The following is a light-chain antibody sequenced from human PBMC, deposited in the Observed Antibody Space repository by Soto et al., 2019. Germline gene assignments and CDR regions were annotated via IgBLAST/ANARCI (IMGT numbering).Light chain of an antibody. V-gene: IGKV3-15*01. J-gene: IGKJ1*01. Sequence: VLTQSPLSLSVSPGERATLSCRASQSVGSNLAWYQQKPGQSPRLLIYVASTRATGIPARFSGSGSGTEFTLTISSLQSEDFAVYYCQQYNKWPQTFGQGTKVDI. CDR3: QQYNKWPQT. CDR1: QSVGSN. CDR2: VAS.